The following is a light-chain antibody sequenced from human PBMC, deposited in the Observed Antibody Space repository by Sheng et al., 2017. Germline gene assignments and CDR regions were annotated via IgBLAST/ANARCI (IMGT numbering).Light chain of an antibody. CDR1: QAVNSW. V-gene: IGKV1-12*01. Sequence: DIQMTQSPSSVSASVGDRVTITCRASQAVNSWIAWYQQKPGKAPKLLIYGASNLQSGVPSRFSGSGSGTDFTLTISALQPEDFATYYCQQSSNFPLTFGQGTKVEIK. CDR2: GAS. CDR3: QQSSNFPLT. J-gene: IGKJ2*01.